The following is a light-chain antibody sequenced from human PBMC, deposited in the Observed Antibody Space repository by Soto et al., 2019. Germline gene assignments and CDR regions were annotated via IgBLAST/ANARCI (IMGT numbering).Light chain of an antibody. J-gene: IGKJ2*01. CDR3: QQRASWPYT. V-gene: IGKV3-11*01. Sequence: EIVLTQSPDTLSLSPGEGATLSCRASHDVSVSLVWYRQRPGQSPRLLIHDASNRATGISARFSGSGSGTDFTLNIGSLEPEESALYYCQQRASWPYTSGQGTKVEIK. CDR1: HDVSVS. CDR2: DAS.